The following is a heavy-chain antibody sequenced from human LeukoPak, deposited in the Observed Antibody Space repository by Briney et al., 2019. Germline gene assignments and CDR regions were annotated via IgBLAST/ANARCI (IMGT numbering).Heavy chain of an antibody. CDR1: GYTFTNYD. CDR2: ISSYNGNT. V-gene: IGHV1-18*01. CDR3: AKAGPPIHYYYMDV. Sequence: ASVKVSCKASGYTFTNYDINWVRQAPGQGLEWMGWISSYNGNTHYAQILQGRVTMTTDTSTSTAYMELRSLRSDDTAVYYCAKAGPPIHYYYMDVWGKGTTVTISS. J-gene: IGHJ6*03.